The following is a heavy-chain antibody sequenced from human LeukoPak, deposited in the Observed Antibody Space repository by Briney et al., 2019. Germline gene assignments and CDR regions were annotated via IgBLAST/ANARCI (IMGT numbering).Heavy chain of an antibody. CDR1: GYAFTGYY. CDR2: INPNSGGT. D-gene: IGHD6-19*01. CDR3: AKGRVVAGSKSLTYHWFDP. V-gene: IGHV1-2*02. Sequence: GASVKVSCKASGYAFTGYYIHWVRQAPGQGLEWTGWINPNSGGTKYAQKFQGRVTMTRDTSITTAYMGLSRLRSDDTAVYYCAKGRVVAGSKSLTYHWFDPWGQGTLVTVSS. J-gene: IGHJ5*02.